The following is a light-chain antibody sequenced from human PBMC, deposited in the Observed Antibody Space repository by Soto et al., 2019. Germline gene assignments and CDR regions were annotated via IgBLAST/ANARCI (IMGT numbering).Light chain of an antibody. CDR3: QQYNNWPVT. V-gene: IGKV3-15*01. CDR2: GAS. Sequence: EIVMRQSPATLSVSPGERATLSCRASQSVSSNLAWYQQKPGQAPRLLIYGASTRATGIPARFSGSGSGTEFTLTISSLQSEDFAVYYCQQYNNWPVTFGQGTKVAIK. CDR1: QSVSSN. J-gene: IGKJ1*01.